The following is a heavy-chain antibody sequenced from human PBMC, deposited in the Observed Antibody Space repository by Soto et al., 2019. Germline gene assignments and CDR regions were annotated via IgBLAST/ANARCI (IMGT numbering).Heavy chain of an antibody. CDR3: ARGGSSWRLYFDY. CDR2: IYYTGST. J-gene: IGHJ4*02. V-gene: IGHV4-59*12. CDR1: GGSISSYY. D-gene: IGHD6-13*01. Sequence: ETLSLTCTVSGGSISSYYWSWIRQPPGKGLEWIGYIYYTGSTNYNPSLKSRVTISVDTSKNQFSLKLTSVTAADTAVYYCARGGSSWRLYFDYWGQGALVTVSS.